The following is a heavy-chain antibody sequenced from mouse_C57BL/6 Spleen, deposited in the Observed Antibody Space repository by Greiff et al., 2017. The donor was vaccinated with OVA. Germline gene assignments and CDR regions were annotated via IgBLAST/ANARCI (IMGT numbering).Heavy chain of an antibody. CDR3: TRDRDYYGSSLYAMDY. J-gene: IGHJ4*01. CDR1: GFTFSSYA. Sequence: EVQRVESGEGLVKPGGSLKLSCAASGFTFSSYAMSWVRQTPEKRLEWVAYISSGGDYIYYADTVKGRFTISRDIARNTLYLQMSSLKSEDTAMYYCTRDRDYYGSSLYAMDYWGQGTSVTVSS. V-gene: IGHV5-9-1*02. D-gene: IGHD1-1*01. CDR2: ISSGGDYI.